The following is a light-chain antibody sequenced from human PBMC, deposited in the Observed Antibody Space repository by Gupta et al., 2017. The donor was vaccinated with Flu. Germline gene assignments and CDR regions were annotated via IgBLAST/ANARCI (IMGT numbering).Light chain of an antibody. CDR3: QTWVPGSIYV. CDR2: VNYDGSH. J-gene: IGLJ1*01. V-gene: IGLV4-69*01. CDR1: SGRTMDA. Sequence: QLVLTQSPSASASLGASVKLTCTLNSGRTMDAIAWHQHRPERGPRFLMKVNYDGSHMKGDGVPDRFSGSSSGTERYLTISSLQAEEEADYYGQTWVPGSIYVFGAGTKVTV.